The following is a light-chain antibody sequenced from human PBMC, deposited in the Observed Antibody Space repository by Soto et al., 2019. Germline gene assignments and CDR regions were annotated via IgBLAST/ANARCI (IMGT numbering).Light chain of an antibody. V-gene: IGKV3-20*01. CDR2: GAS. CDR1: QSVTSSY. Sequence: EIVLTQSPGTLSLSPGERATLSCRASQSVTSSYLAWYQQKPGQAPRLLIYGASTRATGIPDRFSGSGSGTDFTLTISRLTPEDFTVYFCQQYGSSPITFGQGTRLEI. CDR3: QQYGSSPIT. J-gene: IGKJ5*01.